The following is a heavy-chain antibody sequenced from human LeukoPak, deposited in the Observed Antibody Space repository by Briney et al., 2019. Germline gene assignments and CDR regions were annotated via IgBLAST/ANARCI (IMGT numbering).Heavy chain of an antibody. Sequence: PSETLSLTCTVSGGSISSSSYYWGWIRQPPGKGLEWIGYIYYSGSTNYNPSLKSRVTISVDTSKNQFSLKLSSVTAADTAVYYCAGGLRWYRTLDYWGQGTLVTVSS. CDR3: AGGLRWYRTLDY. CDR1: GGSISSSSYY. V-gene: IGHV4-61*05. D-gene: IGHD4-23*01. J-gene: IGHJ4*02. CDR2: IYYSGST.